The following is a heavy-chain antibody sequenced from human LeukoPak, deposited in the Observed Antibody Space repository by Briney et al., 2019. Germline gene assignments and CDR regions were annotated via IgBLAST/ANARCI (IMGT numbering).Heavy chain of an antibody. CDR2: ISGSGGST. CDR3: AKVLGELDYYYYYMDV. D-gene: IGHD3-10*01. V-gene: IGHV3-23*01. J-gene: IGHJ6*03. CDR1: GFTFSGYA. Sequence: GGSLRLSCAASGFTFSGYAMSWVRQATGKGLEWVSAISGSGGSTYYADSVKGRFTISRDNSKNTLYLQMNSLRAEDTAVYYCAKVLGELDYYYYYMDVWGKGTTVTVSS.